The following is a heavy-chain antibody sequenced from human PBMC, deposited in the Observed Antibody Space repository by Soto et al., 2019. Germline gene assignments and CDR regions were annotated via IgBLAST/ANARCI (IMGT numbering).Heavy chain of an antibody. CDR2: IIPTFGTT. J-gene: IGHJ5*02. Sequence: QVQVVQSGAEVKKPGSSVKVSCKAAGGNFSSHGIRWVRQAPGQGLEFMGGIIPTFGTTNYAHKFRGRVTTTADESTSTAYWELGGLISEDTAIYYCATASDSTWYNWLDPWGQGTLVTVSS. CDR1: GGNFSSHG. V-gene: IGHV1-69*01. D-gene: IGHD6-13*01. CDR3: ATASDSTWYNWLDP.